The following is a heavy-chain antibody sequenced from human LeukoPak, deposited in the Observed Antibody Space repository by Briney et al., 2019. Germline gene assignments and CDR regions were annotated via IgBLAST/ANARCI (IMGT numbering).Heavy chain of an antibody. J-gene: IGHJ4*02. CDR2: INPSGGST. CDR3: ARRYPKGNYFDY. D-gene: IGHD3-9*01. CDR1: GYTFTGYY. Sequence: ASVKVSCKASGYTFTGYYMHWVRQAPGQGLEWMGIINPSGGSTSYAQKFQGRVTMTRDTSTSTVYMELSSLRSEDTAVYYCARRYPKGNYFDYWGQGTLVTVSS. V-gene: IGHV1-46*01.